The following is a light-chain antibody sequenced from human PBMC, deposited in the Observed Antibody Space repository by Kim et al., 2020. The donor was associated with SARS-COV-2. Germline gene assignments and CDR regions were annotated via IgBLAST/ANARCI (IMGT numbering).Light chain of an antibody. CDR3: IQHSTFPIT. V-gene: IGKV1-17*01. CDR2: AAS. CDR1: QDIKNH. J-gene: IGKJ5*01. Sequence: ESVGNEVTSTCRASQDIKNHLGWYHQNPGKAPKRLINAASSLQSGVPSRFSGSGSGTESTLTISSLQPEDFATYSCIQHSTFPITFGQGTRLEIK.